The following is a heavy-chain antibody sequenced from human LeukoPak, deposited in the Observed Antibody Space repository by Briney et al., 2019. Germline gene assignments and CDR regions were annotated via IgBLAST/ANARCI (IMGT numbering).Heavy chain of an antibody. V-gene: IGHV4-34*01. CDR3: ARGHSPVTTKVSYFQH. D-gene: IGHD4-17*01. J-gene: IGHJ1*01. Sequence: SETLSLTCAVYGGSFSGYYWSWIRQPPRKGLEWIGEINHSGSTNYNPSLKSRVTILVDTSKNQFSLKLSSVTAADTAVYYCARGHSPVTTKVSYFQHWGHGTLVTVSS. CDR1: GGSFSGYY. CDR2: INHSGST.